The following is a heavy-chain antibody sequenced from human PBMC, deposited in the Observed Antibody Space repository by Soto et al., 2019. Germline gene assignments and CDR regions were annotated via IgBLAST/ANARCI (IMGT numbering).Heavy chain of an antibody. D-gene: IGHD3-22*01. CDR2: ISTDGGNT. V-gene: IGHV3-64D*06. CDR3: VKGEYYYDTTGYYPFDH. CDR1: GFTFSFYA. J-gene: IGHJ4*02. Sequence: GGSLRLSCSASGFTFSFYAMHWVRQAPGKGLEFVSAISTDGGNTHYADSVKGRFTIPRDNSKNTQYLQMSSLTAEDTAVYYCVKGEYYYDTTGYYPFDHWGQGTLVTAPQ.